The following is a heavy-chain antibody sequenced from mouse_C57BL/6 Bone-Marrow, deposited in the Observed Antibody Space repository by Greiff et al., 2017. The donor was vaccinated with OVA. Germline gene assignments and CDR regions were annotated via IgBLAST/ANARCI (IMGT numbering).Heavy chain of an antibody. CDR3: ARSLYLFAY. D-gene: IGHD2-1*01. V-gene: IGHV7-3*01. CDR2: IRNKAIGYTT. Sequence: EVQLVESGGGLVQPGGSLSLSCAASGFTFTDYYMSWVRQPPGKALEWLGFIRNKAIGYTTKCNASVKARFTISRDYSQSLLYLQKDALRAEDSTTYYCARSLYLFAYWGQGTLVTVSA. CDR1: GFTFTDYY. J-gene: IGHJ3*01.